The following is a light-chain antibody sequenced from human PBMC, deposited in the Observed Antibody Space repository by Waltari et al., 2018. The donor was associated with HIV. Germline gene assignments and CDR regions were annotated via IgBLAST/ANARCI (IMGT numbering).Light chain of an antibody. Sequence: ESVLTQSPGTLSLSPGERATISCRASQSVSSSYLAWYQQKPGQAPRLLIFGASSRATGIPDRFSGRGSGTDFTLTISRLEPEDFAVYYCQQYGSSPPYTFGQGTTLEIK. CDR2: GAS. V-gene: IGKV3-20*01. CDR1: QSVSSSY. J-gene: IGKJ2*01. CDR3: QQYGSSPPYT.